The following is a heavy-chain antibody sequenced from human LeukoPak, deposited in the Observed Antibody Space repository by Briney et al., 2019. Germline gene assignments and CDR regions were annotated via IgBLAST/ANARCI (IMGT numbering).Heavy chain of an antibody. D-gene: IGHD3-10*01. J-gene: IGHJ4*02. V-gene: IGHV3-30-3*01. CDR3: AGSMVRSSKGGFDY. CDR1: GFTFSSYA. Sequence: PGGSLRLSCAASGFTFSSYAMHWVRQAPGKGLEWVAVISYDGSNKYYADSVKGRFTISRDNSKNTLYLQMNSLRAEDTAVYYCAGSMVRSSKGGFDYWGQGTLVTVSS. CDR2: ISYDGSNK.